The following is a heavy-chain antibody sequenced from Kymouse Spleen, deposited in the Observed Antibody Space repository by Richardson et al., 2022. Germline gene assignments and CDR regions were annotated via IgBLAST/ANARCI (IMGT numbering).Heavy chain of an antibody. CDR3: TRQMYSSSLDY. D-gene: IGHD6-13*01. CDR1: GFTFSGSA. J-gene: IGHJ4*02. V-gene: IGHV3-73*02. CDR2: IRSKANSYAT. Sequence: EVQLVESGGGLVQPGGSLKLSCAASGFTFSGSAMHWVRQASGKGLEWVGRIRSKANSYATAYAASVKGRFTISRDDSKNTAYLQMNSLKTEDTAVYYCTRQMYSSSLDYWGQGTLVTVSS.